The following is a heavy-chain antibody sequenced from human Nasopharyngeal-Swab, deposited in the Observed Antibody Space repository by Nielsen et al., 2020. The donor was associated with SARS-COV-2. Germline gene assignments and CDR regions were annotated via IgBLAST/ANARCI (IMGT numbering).Heavy chain of an antibody. CDR3: ARGLGNRYFDL. Sequence: SETLSLTCAVYGGSFSGYYWSWIRQPPGKGLEWIGEINHSGSTNYNPSLKSRVTISVDTSKNQFSLKLSSVTAADTAVYYCARGLGNRYFDLWGRGTLVTVSS. CDR1: GGSFSGYY. J-gene: IGHJ2*01. V-gene: IGHV4-34*01. D-gene: IGHD7-27*01. CDR2: INHSGST.